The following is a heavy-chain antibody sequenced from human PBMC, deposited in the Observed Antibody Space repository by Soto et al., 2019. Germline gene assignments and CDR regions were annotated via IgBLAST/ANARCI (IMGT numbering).Heavy chain of an antibody. CDR1: GFPFSSSW. CDR3: ARVDQGAFDI. Sequence: GGSLRLSCAASGFPFSSSWMHWVRQAPGKGLVWVSRINTDGSITTYADSVKGRFTISRDNARNTLFLQVNSLRAEDTAVYYCARVDQGAFDIWGKGTMVTVSS. V-gene: IGHV3-74*01. CDR2: INTDGSIT. J-gene: IGHJ3*02. D-gene: IGHD2-2*01.